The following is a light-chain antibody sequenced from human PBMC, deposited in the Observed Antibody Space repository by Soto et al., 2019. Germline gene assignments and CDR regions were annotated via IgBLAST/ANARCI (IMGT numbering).Light chain of an antibody. CDR2: AAS. CDR1: QSISSY. J-gene: IGKJ1*01. Sequence: DIQMTQSPSSLSASVGDRVTITCRASQSISSYLNWYQQKPGKAPKLLIYAASSLQSGVPSRFRGRGSGNDFTLTISSLQPEDFATYYCQQSYSTSWTFGQGTKVEIK. CDR3: QQSYSTSWT. V-gene: IGKV1-39*01.